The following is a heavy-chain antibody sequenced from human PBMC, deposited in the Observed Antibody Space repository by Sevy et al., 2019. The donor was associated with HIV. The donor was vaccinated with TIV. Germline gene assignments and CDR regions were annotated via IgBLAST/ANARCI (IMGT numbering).Heavy chain of an antibody. Sequence: LSLTCAVSGASISSAVYSWNWIRQPPGKGLEWIGYIYHTGNTYYNPSLKSRVTISVDRSNNQFSLKMRSLTAADTAVYYCARDGGTMTTPGCLDFWGQGIMVTVSS. D-gene: IGHD4-17*01. CDR2: IYHTGNT. V-gene: IGHV4-30-2*01. J-gene: IGHJ3*01. CDR1: GASISSAVYS. CDR3: ARDGGTMTTPGCLDF.